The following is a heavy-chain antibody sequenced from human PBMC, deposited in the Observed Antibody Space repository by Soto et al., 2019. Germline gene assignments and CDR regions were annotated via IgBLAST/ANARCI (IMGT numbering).Heavy chain of an antibody. CDR2: IYSNGNT. V-gene: IGHV3-53*01. CDR3: VVEDLGMEV. CDR1: GFTVSTNY. D-gene: IGHD2-15*01. J-gene: IGHJ6*02. Sequence: GSLRLSCAASGFTVSTNYRTWVRQTPGKGLEWVSIIYSNGNTYYADSVKGRFTISRDNSKNTLYLQMNSLRVDDTAVYYCVVEDLGMEVWGQGTTVTVSS.